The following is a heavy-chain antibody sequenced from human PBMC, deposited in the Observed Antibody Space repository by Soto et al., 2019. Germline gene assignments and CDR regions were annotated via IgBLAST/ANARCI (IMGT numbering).Heavy chain of an antibody. CDR3: ARETGTTSRSYYFDY. J-gene: IGHJ4*02. Sequence: QVQLVESGGGLVKPGGSLRLSCAASGFTFSDYYMSWIRQAPGKGLEWVSYISSSGSTIYYADSVKGRFTISRDNAKNALYVGRNSLRAEDTAVYYCARETGTTSRSYYFDYWGQGTLVTVSS. V-gene: IGHV3-11*01. CDR1: GFTFSDYY. CDR2: ISSSGSTI. D-gene: IGHD1-1*01.